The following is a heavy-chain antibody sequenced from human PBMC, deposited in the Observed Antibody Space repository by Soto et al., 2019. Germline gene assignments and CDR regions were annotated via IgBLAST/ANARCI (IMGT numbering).Heavy chain of an antibody. Sequence: SETLSLTCAVSGGSISSANWWTWVRQPPGKGLEWIGEIYHGGSTSYNPSLKSRVTLSLDKFKNHFSLNLTSVTAADTAVYYCARLSFSYGVDVWGQGTTVTVSS. CDR1: GGSISSANW. J-gene: IGHJ6*02. CDR3: ARLSFSYGVDV. CDR2: IYHGGST. V-gene: IGHV4-4*02.